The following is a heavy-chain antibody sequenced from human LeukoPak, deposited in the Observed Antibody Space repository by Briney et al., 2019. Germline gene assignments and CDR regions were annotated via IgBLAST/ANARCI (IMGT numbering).Heavy chain of an antibody. D-gene: IGHD3-10*01. CDR3: ASYYNVVFDY. CDR2: IYYSGCT. Sequence: SETLSLTCTVSGGSISSSRYHGRWIRQPPGKGLEEIGSIYYSGCTYYNPSLKSRVTISVDTSKNQFSLKLSSVTAADTAVYYCASYYNVVFDYWGQGTLVTVSS. V-gene: IGHV4-39*01. J-gene: IGHJ4*02. CDR1: GGSISSSRYH.